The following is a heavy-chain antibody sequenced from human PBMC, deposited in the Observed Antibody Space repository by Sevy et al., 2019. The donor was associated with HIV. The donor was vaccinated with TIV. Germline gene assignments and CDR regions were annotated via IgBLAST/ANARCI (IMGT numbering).Heavy chain of an antibody. D-gene: IGHD7-27*01. CDR3: AKAANWGLVGAFDI. Sequence: GGSLRLSCAASGFTFDDYAMHWVRQAPGKGLEWVSGISWNSGSIGYVDSVKGRFTIARDNVKNSLYLQMNSLRAEDTALYYCAKAANWGLVGAFDIWGQGTMVTVSS. J-gene: IGHJ3*02. V-gene: IGHV3-9*01. CDR1: GFTFDDYA. CDR2: ISWNSGSI.